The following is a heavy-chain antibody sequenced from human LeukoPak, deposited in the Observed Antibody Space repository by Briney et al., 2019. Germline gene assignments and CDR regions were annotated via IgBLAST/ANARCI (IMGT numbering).Heavy chain of an antibody. CDR2: IIPIFGTA. CDR3: ARDDLPAHYMDV. Sequence: SVKVSCKASGGILHSYGISWVRQAPGQGLEWMGGIIPIFGTADYAQRFQGRVTITTDESTSTTYMELSSLRSEDTAMYFCARDDLPAHYMDVWGKGTAVTVSS. CDR1: GGILHSYG. J-gene: IGHJ6*03. V-gene: IGHV1-69*05.